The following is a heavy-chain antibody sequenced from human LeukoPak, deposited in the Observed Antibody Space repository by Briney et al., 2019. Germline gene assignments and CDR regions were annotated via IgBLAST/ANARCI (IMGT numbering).Heavy chain of an antibody. J-gene: IGHJ4*02. Sequence: GGSLRLSCAASGFTFSSYSMNWVRQAPGKGLEWVSSISSSSSYIYYADSVKGRFTISRDNAKNSLYLQMNSLRAEDTAVYYCARDLRSGGSSHFDCWGQGTLVTVSS. V-gene: IGHV3-21*01. CDR3: ARDLRSGGSSHFDC. CDR2: ISSSSSYI. D-gene: IGHD2-15*01. CDR1: GFTFSSYS.